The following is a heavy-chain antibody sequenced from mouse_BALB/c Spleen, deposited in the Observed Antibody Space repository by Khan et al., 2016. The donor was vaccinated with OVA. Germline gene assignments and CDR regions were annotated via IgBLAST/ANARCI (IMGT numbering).Heavy chain of an antibody. CDR3: ATSYFYGYYFDY. J-gene: IGHJ2*01. D-gene: IGHD1-1*01. CDR1: GFTFSSYG. V-gene: IGHV5-17*02. Sequence: VQLKESGGGLVQPGGSRKLSCAASGFTFSSYGVHWVRQAPERGLEWVAYISGDSTTIYYADTVKGRFTISRDNPKNTLFLQMTSLMSEDTAKYYCATSYFYGYYFDYWGPGTTLTVSS. CDR2: ISGDSTTI.